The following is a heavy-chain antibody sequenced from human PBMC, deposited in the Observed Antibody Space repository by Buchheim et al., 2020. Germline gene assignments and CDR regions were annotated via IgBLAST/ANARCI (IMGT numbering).Heavy chain of an antibody. CDR1: GGSISSGDYY. J-gene: IGHJ4*02. V-gene: IGHV4-31*03. CDR3: ARGPAYYFDF. CDR2: FYNSGNT. Sequence: QARLQESGPGLVKPSQTLSLTCTVSGGSISSGDYYWGWIRQHPGRGLEWIGYFYNSGNTYYSPSLKSRVIISTDTSKNQFSLNLNSVTAADTALYYCARGPAYYFDFWGQGTL.